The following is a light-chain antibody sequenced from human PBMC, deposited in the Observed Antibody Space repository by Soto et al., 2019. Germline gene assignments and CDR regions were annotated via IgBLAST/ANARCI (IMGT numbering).Light chain of an antibody. CDR1: QSVASRN. J-gene: IGKJ5*01. CDR3: QQYTGPPTT. CDR2: AAS. V-gene: IGKV3-15*01. Sequence: EIVLTQSPGTLSLSPGERATLSCRASQSVASRNLAWYQQKPGQAPRLLIYAASTRATGVPGRFSGSGSGTEFTLTISSLQSEDFAVYYCQQYTGPPTTFGQGTRLEIK.